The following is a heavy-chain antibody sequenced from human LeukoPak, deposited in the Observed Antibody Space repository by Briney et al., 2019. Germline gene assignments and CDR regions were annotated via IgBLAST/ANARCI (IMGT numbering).Heavy chain of an antibody. CDR3: ARGNTGYSSAWGRDFDY. V-gene: IGHV3-66*01. D-gene: IGHD6-19*01. J-gene: IGHJ4*02. CDR2: LYSGGDT. CDR1: GFSVSAHY. Sequence: GGSLRLSCAASGFSVSAHYMSWVRQAPGKGLEWVSVLYSGGDTYYADSVKGRFTISRDTSKNTLYLQMNGLRAEDTAVYYCARGNTGYSSAWGRDFDYWGQGTLVTVSS.